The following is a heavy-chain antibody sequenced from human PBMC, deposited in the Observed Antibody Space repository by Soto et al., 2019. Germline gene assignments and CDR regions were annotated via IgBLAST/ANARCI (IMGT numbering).Heavy chain of an antibody. Sequence: QVQLQESGPGLVKPSETLSLTCTVSGGSVSSGSYYWSWIRQPPGKGLEWIGYIYYSGSTNYNPSRKSRVTISVDTSKNQFSLRLSSVTAADTAVYYCARWGVSVYYGSGSPGWFDPWGQGTLVTVSS. V-gene: IGHV4-61*01. CDR2: IYYSGST. CDR3: ARWGVSVYYGSGSPGWFDP. D-gene: IGHD3-10*01. J-gene: IGHJ5*02. CDR1: GGSVSSGSYY.